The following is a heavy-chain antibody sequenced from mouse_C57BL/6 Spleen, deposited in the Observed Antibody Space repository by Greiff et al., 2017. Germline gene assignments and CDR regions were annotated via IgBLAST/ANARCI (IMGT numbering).Heavy chain of an antibody. CDR2: TFYSGIT. D-gene: IGHD1-1*01. Sequence: EVQLQESGPSLVRPSQTLSLTCTVTGFSINSDCYWIWIRQFPGNKLEYIGYTFYSGITYYNPSLESRTYITRDTSKNQFSLKLRSVPTEDTATYYCARDFYYGSSWYFDVWGTGTTVTVSS. V-gene: IGHV3-3*01. J-gene: IGHJ1*03. CDR1: GFSINSDCY. CDR3: ARDFYYGSSWYFDV.